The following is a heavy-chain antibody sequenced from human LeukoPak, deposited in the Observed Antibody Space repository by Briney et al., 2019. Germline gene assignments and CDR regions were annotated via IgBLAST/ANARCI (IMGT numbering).Heavy chain of an antibody. D-gene: IGHD3-10*01. Sequence: GGSLRLSCAASGFTFNSYAISWVRQAPGKGLEGVSGISANGAKTYYADSVKGRFTISRDNSKNTQSLQMNSLRAEDTAPYYCAKGWSVTMVMAAPGDWGQGALVTVSS. CDR1: GFTFNSYA. V-gene: IGHV3-23*01. CDR2: ISANGAKT. CDR3: AKGWSVTMVMAAPGD. J-gene: IGHJ4*02.